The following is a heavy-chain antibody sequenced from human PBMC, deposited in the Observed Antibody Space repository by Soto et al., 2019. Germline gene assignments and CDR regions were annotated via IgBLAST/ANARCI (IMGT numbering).Heavy chain of an antibody. J-gene: IGHJ5*02. V-gene: IGHV3-9*01. Sequence: SLRLSCAASGFTFSGYAMMWVRLAPGKGLEWVSGISWNGGSIGYADSVKGRFTNSRDNAKNSLYLQMNSLRAEDTALYYCAKDNSYYDFNWFDPWGQGTLVTVSS. D-gene: IGHD3-3*01. CDR2: ISWNGGSI. CDR3: AKDNSYYDFNWFDP. CDR1: GFTFSGYA.